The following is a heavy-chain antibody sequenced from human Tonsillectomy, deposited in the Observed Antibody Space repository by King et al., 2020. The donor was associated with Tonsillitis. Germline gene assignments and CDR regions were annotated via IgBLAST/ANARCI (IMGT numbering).Heavy chain of an antibody. V-gene: IGHV1-2*02. CDR2: LNPNSGGT. Sequence: VQLVESGAEVKKPGASVKVSCKASGYTFTGYYMYWVRQAPGQGLEWTGWLNPNSGGTNYAQKFQGRVTMTRDTSISIVYMELGRLRSDDTAVYYCARDSDNFWSGSRTAPDYWGQGTLVTVSS. J-gene: IGHJ4*02. CDR1: GYTFTGYY. CDR3: ARDSDNFWSGSRTAPDY. D-gene: IGHD3-3*01.